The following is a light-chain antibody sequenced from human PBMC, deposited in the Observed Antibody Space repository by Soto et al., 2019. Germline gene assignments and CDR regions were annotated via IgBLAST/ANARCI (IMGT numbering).Light chain of an antibody. CDR2: DAS. V-gene: IGKV1-5*01. Sequence: DIQMTQSPPTLSASLGDRVTITCRASQSISNWLAWYQQKPGKAPKLLIYDASTLGSGVPSRFSGSGSGTEFTLTISSLQPDDFATYYCQQYNSYLGSFGQGTKVDIK. J-gene: IGKJ2*01. CDR3: QQYNSYLGS. CDR1: QSISNW.